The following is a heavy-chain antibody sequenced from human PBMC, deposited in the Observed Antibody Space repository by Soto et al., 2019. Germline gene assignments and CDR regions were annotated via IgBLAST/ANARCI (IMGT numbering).Heavy chain of an antibody. CDR1: GFTFDDYA. D-gene: IGHD3-10*01. J-gene: IGHJ4*02. CDR3: AKDRLRPRGYYFDS. Sequence: GGSLRLSCAASGFTFDDYAMHWVRQAPGKGLEWVSGVSWNSGSIGYADSVRGRFTISRDNAKNSLYLQMNSLRPEDTALYYCAKDRLRPRGYYFDSWGQGTLVTVSS. CDR2: VSWNSGSI. V-gene: IGHV3-9*01.